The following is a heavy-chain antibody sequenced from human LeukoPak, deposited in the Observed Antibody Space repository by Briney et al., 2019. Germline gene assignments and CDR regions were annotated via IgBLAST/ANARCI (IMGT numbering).Heavy chain of an antibody. Sequence: GGSLRLSCAASGFTFSSYEMNWVRQAPGKGREWISYLSSSGDTIYYADSVKGRFTISRDNAKNSLFLKMNSLRAEDTAIYYCARGYTKSQGTFDIWGQGTMVTVSS. CDR3: ARGYTKSQGTFDI. CDR1: GFTFSSYE. V-gene: IGHV3-48*03. D-gene: IGHD2-8*01. CDR2: LSSSGDTI. J-gene: IGHJ3*02.